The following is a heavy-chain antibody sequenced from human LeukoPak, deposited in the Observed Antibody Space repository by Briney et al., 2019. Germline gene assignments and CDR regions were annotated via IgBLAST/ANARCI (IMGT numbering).Heavy chain of an antibody. D-gene: IGHD1-7*01. CDR2: ISSSSGTI. CDR3: PLELGEGFDY. V-gene: IGHV3-48*01. J-gene: IGHJ4*02. CDR1: GFTFSSNS. Sequence: GGTLRLSCAASGFTFSSNSMNWVRQAPGKGLEWVSYISSSSGTIYYADSVKGRFTISRDNAKNSLYLQMNSLRAEDTAVYYCPLELGEGFDYWGQGTLVTVSS.